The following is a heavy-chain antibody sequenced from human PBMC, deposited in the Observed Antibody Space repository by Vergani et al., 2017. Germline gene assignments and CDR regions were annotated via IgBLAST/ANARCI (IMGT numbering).Heavy chain of an antibody. CDR1: GFTYSYYG. Sequence: QVHLVESGGGVVQHGKSLRLSCVVSGFTYSYYGMHWVRQAPGKGLEWVAVISYDGTKKYYAASVKGRFTISRDNSKSTLYLHMNSLRTEDTAVYYCATKSCGTPGCQIGYFREWGQGTLVTVSS. CDR2: ISYDGTKK. J-gene: IGHJ1*01. D-gene: IGHD1-26*01. V-gene: IGHV3-30*03. CDR3: ATKSCGTPGCQIGYFRE.